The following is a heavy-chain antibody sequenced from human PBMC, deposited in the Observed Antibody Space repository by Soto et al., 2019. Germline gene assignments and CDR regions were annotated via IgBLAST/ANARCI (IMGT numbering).Heavy chain of an antibody. CDR2: IHPGDSDT. Sequence: GESLKISCDASGYSFTSYWICWVGQMPWKGLEWMGIIHPGDSDTKYSPSFQGQVTISVDKSITTAYLQWSSLKASDTAMYYCARTPGPEVAASLEYYYFSGMDVWGQGTTVTVSS. CDR1: GYSFTSYW. J-gene: IGHJ6*02. D-gene: IGHD2-15*01. CDR3: ARTPGPEVAASLEYYYFSGMDV. V-gene: IGHV5-51*01.